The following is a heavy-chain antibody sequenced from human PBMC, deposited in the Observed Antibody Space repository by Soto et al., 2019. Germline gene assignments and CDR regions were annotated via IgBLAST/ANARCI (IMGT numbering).Heavy chain of an antibody. D-gene: IGHD3-9*01. V-gene: IGHV1-18*04. Sequence: QDHLVQSEGEVKKPGASAKVSCKASGYTFKNYGINWVRQAPGRGLEWVAWISAYNGDRSYAQHLQGRVTVTTETLTNTAYMELRSLRPDDTAVYFCVLGGLETGYYRDMDYWGQGTLVSVSS. J-gene: IGHJ4*02. CDR1: GYTFKNYG. CDR3: VLGGLETGYYRDMDY. CDR2: ISAYNGDR.